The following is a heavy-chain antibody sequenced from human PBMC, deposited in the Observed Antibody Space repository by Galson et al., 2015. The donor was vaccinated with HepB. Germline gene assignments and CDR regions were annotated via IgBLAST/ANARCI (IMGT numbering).Heavy chain of an antibody. V-gene: IGHV4-4*07. J-gene: IGHJ6*03. D-gene: IGHD3-10*01. CDR1: GASISSYS. CDR3: ARGGYYSGSGTFYHYSYMDV. CDR2: IYMSGST. Sequence: ETLSLTCTVSGASISSYSWHWVRQPAGKGLEWIGRIYMSGSTNYNPSLKSRFTMSVDTSKNQFSLKLNSVTAADTAVYYCARGGYYSGSGTFYHYSYMDVWGKGTTVTVSS.